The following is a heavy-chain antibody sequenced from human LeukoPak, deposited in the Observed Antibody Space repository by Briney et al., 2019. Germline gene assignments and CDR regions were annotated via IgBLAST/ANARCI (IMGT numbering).Heavy chain of an antibody. CDR3: ARTYCSGGTCYDLFDY. Sequence: SETLSLTCTVSGGSISSYYWSWIRQPPGKGLEWIAYIYHTGSTNYNPPLRSRATISLDTSKRQFSLKLSSVTAADTAVYYCARTYCSGGTCYDLFDYWGQGTLVTVSS. D-gene: IGHD2-15*01. CDR2: IYHTGST. V-gene: IGHV4-59*01. CDR1: GGSISSYY. J-gene: IGHJ4*02.